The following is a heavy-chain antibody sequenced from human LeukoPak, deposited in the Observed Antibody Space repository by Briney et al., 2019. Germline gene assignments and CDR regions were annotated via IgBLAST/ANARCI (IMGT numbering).Heavy chain of an antibody. Sequence: GGSLRLSCAASGFIFSNAWLNWVRQAPGKGLEWVGRIKSKAEGGTTDYAAPVKGRVTISRDDSQNTVDLQISSLTAEDTAMYFCTTTYIVASTRKFGDYWGQGTLVVVSS. J-gene: IGHJ4*02. CDR3: TTTYIVASTRKFGDY. V-gene: IGHV3-15*01. CDR1: GFIFSNAW. CDR2: IKSKAEGGTT. D-gene: IGHD5-12*01.